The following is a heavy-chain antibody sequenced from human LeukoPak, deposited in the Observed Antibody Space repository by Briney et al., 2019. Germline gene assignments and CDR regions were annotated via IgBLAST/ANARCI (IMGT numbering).Heavy chain of an antibody. D-gene: IGHD3-10*01. CDR1: GITLSSSG. V-gene: IGHV3-33*01. Sequence: GGSLRLSCAASGITLSSSGMHWVRQAPGKGLEWVARLWFDGNNKYYADSVKGRFTISRDDSKNTLYLQMNSLRVEDTAVYYCAGGSGWLSYYWGQGTLVTVSS. CDR3: AGGSGWLSYY. CDR2: LWFDGNNK. J-gene: IGHJ4*02.